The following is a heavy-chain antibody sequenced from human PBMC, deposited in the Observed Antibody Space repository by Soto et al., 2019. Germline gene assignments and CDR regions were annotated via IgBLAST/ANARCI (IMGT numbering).Heavy chain of an antibody. J-gene: IGHJ4*02. CDR3: AKVGGGSSFDY. V-gene: IGHV3-30*18. CDR1: GFTFSSNG. Sequence: HPGGSLRLSCAASGFTFSSNGMHWVRQAPGKGLEWVAVISYDGSNKYYADSVKGRFTISRDNSKNTLYLQLNSLRAEDTAVYYCAKVGGGSSFDYWGQGTLVTVSS. D-gene: IGHD1-26*01. CDR2: ISYDGSNK.